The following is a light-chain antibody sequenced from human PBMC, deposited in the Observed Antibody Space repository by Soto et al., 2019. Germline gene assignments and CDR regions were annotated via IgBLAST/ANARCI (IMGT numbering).Light chain of an antibody. V-gene: IGLV3-21*02. J-gene: IGLJ3*02. CDR3: QVWDGSSDNWV. CDR1: NIGSKS. CDR2: DDS. Sequence: SYELTQPPSVSVAPGQTARITCGRDNIGSKSVHWYQQKPGQAPVLVVYDDSDRPSGIPERFSGSNSGNTATLTISRVEAGDEADYYCQVWDGSSDNWVFGGGTKVTVL.